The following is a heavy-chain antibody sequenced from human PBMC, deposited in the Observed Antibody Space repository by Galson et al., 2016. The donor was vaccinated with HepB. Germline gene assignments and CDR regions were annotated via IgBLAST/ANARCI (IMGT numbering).Heavy chain of an antibody. CDR2: IYPGDSDT. CDR3: ARQEVAVAGPFDY. Sequence: QSGAEVKKPGESLKISCKGSGYSFSSNWIGWVRQMPGEGLEWMGIIYPGDSDTRYSPSFQGQVTISADKSITTAYLQWSSLKASDTAMYYCARQEVAVAGPFDYWGQGTLVTVSS. J-gene: IGHJ4*02. V-gene: IGHV5-51*01. CDR1: GYSFSSNW. D-gene: IGHD6-19*01.